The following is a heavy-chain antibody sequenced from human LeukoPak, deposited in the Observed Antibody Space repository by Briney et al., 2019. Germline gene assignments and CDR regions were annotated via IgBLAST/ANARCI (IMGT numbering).Heavy chain of an antibody. CDR1: GFTFSSYW. J-gene: IGHJ4*02. CDR2: ISYDGSNK. D-gene: IGHD2-21*02. V-gene: IGHV3-30*03. CDR3: ARDEIAYCGGDCYWDY. Sequence: GGSLRLSCAASGFTFSSYWMHWVRQAPGKGLEWVAVISYDGSNKYYADSVKGRFTISRDNSKNTLYLQMNSLRAEDTAVYYCARDEIAYCGGDCYWDYWGQGTLVTVSS.